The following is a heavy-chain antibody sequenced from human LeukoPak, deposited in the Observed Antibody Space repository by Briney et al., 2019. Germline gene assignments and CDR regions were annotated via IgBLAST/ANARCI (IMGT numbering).Heavy chain of an antibody. V-gene: IGHV4-59*01. CDR1: GGSISSYY. CDR2: IYYSGST. J-gene: IGHJ4*02. D-gene: IGHD6-19*01. CDR3: ARERYSSGWYGDYFDY. Sequence: SETLSLTCTVSGGSISSYYWSWIRQPPGKGLEWIGYIYYSGSTNYNPSLTSRVTISVDTSKNQFSLKLSSVTAADTAVYYCARERYSSGWYGDYFDYWGQGTLVTVSS.